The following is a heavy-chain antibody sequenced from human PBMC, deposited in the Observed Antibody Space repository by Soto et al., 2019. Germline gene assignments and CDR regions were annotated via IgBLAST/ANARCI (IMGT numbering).Heavy chain of an antibody. CDR3: ATDRGGVFMDV. Sequence: PGGSLRLSCAASGFTFSEYAMTWVRQAPGKGLEWVSVIGGAGSNIYYADSVEGRFTVSRDDSKNTLYLRMDSLRVEDTAVYYCATDRGGVFMDVWGQGTTVTVSS. CDR2: IGGAGSNI. CDR1: GFTFSEYA. J-gene: IGHJ6*02. V-gene: IGHV3-23*01. D-gene: IGHD3-10*01.